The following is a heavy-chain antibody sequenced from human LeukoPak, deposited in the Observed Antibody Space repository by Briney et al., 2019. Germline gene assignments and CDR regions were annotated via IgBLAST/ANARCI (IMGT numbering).Heavy chain of an antibody. V-gene: IGHV1-18*01. CDR2: ISTYNGNT. Sequence: ASVKVSCKASGYTFTRYAITWVRQAPGQGPEWMGRISTYNGNTNYARQLQGRVTMTTDTSTSTAYMELRGLRSDDTAVYYCARGGYYNILTGYETADAFDIWGRGTMVTVSS. D-gene: IGHD3-9*01. CDR3: ARGGYYNILTGYETADAFDI. J-gene: IGHJ3*02. CDR1: GYTFTRYA.